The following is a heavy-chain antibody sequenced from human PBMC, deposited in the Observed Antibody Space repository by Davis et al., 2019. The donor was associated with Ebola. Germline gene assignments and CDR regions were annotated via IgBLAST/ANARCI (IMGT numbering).Heavy chain of an antibody. J-gene: IGHJ4*02. Sequence: AASVKVSCKASAGTFSSYAISWVRQAPGQGLEWMGGIIPILGPGNYGQKFQGRVTITADKSTSTAYMELSSLRYEDTAVYYCAWEGGYSSGGPYFDNWGQGTLVTVSS. CDR3: AWEGGYSSGGPYFDN. D-gene: IGHD6-19*01. CDR2: IIPILGPG. V-gene: IGHV1-69*06. CDR1: AGTFSSYA.